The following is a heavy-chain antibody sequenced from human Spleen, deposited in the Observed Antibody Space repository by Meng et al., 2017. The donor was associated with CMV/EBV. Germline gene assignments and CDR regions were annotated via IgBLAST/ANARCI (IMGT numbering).Heavy chain of an antibody. V-gene: IGHV4-59*01. CDR3: VRDRTTGGHYGMDV. CDR1: GGSISGYC. J-gene: IGHJ6*02. CDR2: IYSSGST. D-gene: IGHD2-15*01. Sequence: SETLSLTCTVSGGSISGYCWSWIRQPPGKGLEWIGYIYSSGSTNHNPSLKSRVTILVDTSKNQFSLRLSSVTAADTAVYYCVRDRTTGGHYGMDVWGQGTTVTVSS.